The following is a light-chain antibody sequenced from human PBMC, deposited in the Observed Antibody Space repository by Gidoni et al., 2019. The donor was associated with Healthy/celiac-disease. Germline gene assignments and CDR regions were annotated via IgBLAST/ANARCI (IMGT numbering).Light chain of an antibody. CDR3: QQYYSTRLT. Sequence: DIVMTQSPDSLAVSLGERATINCKSSQSVLYSSNNKNYLAWYQQKPGQPPKLLIYWASTRESGVPDRFSCSGSGTDFTLIIISLQAEDVAVYYCQQYYSTRLTFGGGTKVEIK. CDR1: QSVLYSSNNKNY. CDR2: WAS. V-gene: IGKV4-1*01. J-gene: IGKJ4*01.